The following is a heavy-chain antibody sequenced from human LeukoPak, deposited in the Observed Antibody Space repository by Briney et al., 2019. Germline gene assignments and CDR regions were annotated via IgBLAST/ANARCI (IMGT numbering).Heavy chain of an antibody. CDR1: GFTFSSSW. CDR2: IKQDGSEK. V-gene: IGHV3-7*04. J-gene: IGHJ4*02. CDR3: ARGTSGWYVEDY. D-gene: IGHD6-19*01. Sequence: PGGSLRLSCAASGFTFSSSWMSWVRQPPGKGLEWVANIKQDGSEKYYVDSVEGRFTISRDNAKNSLYLQMNSLRGEDTAVYYCARGTSGWYVEDYWGQGTLVTVS.